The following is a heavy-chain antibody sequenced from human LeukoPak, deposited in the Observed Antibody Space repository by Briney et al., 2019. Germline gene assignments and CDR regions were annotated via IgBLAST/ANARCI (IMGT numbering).Heavy chain of an antibody. J-gene: IGHJ3*01. CDR1: GFTSTNYW. D-gene: IGHD3-9*01. V-gene: IGHV3-74*01. CDR3: ARDRYDIVTGYNPLGAFDL. CDR2: INIGGSSI. Sequence: PGGSLRLSCAASGFTSTNYWMHWVRQAPGKGLVWVSHINIGGSSISYVDSVKGRFTISRDNAKNPLYLQMNSLRAEDTAVYYCARDRYDIVTGYNPLGAFDLWGQGTRVTVSP.